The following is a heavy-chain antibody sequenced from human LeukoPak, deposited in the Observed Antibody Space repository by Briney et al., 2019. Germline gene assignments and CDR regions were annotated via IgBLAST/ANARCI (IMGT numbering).Heavy chain of an antibody. CDR2: IKPAGSEK. Sequence: GGSLRLSCAASGFTFSSDRMSSVCQAPGEGVEWGANIKPAGSEKYYVESVKGRLTTPTDNTTNSLYLQMNSLRAEDTAVYYCARESHLSSPSVFDIWGQGTMVTVSS. CDR1: GFTFSSDR. CDR3: ARESHLSSPSVFDI. J-gene: IGHJ3*02. V-gene: IGHV3-7*01.